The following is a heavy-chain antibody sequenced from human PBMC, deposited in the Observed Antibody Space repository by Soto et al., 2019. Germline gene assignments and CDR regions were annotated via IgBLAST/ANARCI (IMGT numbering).Heavy chain of an antibody. CDR3: ARDNPFDY. CDR2: IYSGGST. CDR1: GFTVSSNY. J-gene: IGHJ4*02. V-gene: IGHV3-66*01. Sequence: EVQLVESGGGLVQPGGSLRLSCAASGFTVSSNYMSWVRQAPGKGLEWVAVIYSGGSTYYADSVKGRFTIYRDNSKNTLYLHMNSLRAEDTAVYYCARDNPFDYWGQGILVTVSS.